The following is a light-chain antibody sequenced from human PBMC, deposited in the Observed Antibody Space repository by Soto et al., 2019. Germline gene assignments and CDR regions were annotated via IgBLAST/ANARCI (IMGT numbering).Light chain of an antibody. CDR1: QSVSSSY. Sequence: EIVLTQSPGTLSLSTGERATHSCRASQSVSSSYLAWYQQKPGQAPRLLIYGASSRATGIPDRFRGSGSGSEFSLTISGLEPEDFAVYFCQHFGSSPPVISGQGALLEIK. V-gene: IGKV3-20*01. J-gene: IGKJ5*01. CDR3: QHFGSSPPVI. CDR2: GAS.